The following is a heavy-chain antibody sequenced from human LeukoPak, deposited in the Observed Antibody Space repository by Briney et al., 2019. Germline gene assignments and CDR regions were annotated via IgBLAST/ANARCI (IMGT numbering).Heavy chain of an antibody. D-gene: IGHD6-13*01. CDR2: INHSGST. J-gene: IGHJ4*02. Sequence: PSETRSLTCAVYGGSFSGYYWSWIRQPPGKGLEWIGEINHSGSTNYNPSLKSRVTISVDTSKNQFSLKLSSVTAADTAVYYCARRFSSWAQYFDYWGQGTLVTVSS. V-gene: IGHV4-34*01. CDR1: GGSFSGYY. CDR3: ARRFSSWAQYFDY.